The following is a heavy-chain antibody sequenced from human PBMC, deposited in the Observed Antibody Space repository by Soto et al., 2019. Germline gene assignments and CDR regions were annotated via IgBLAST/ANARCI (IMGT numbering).Heavy chain of an antibody. CDR1: GFTFSSYG. Sequence: QVQLVESGGGVVQPGGSLRLSCAASGFTFSSYGMHWVRQAPGKGLEWVAVIWDDGGEKYYADSVKGRFTISRDNSKNTLSLQMNNLSAEDTAVYYCARYVSSRYNNWIDPWGQGTLVTVSS. V-gene: IGHV3-33*01. J-gene: IGHJ5*02. D-gene: IGHD6-13*01. CDR3: ARYVSSRYNNWIDP. CDR2: IWDDGGEK.